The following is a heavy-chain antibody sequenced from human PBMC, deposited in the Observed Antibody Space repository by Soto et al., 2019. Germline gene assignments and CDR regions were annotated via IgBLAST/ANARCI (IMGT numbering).Heavy chain of an antibody. CDR3: ARDLWQSPPTLYYYGMDV. D-gene: IGHD3-16*01. J-gene: IGHJ6*02. CDR1: GDSVSSNSAA. CDR2: TYYRSKWYN. V-gene: IGHV6-1*01. Sequence: PSQTLSLTCAISGDSVSSNSAAWNWIRQSPSRGLEWLGRTYYRSKWYNDYAVSVKSRITINPDTSKNQFSLQLNSVTPEDTAVYYCARDLWQSPPTLYYYGMDVWGQGTTVTVSS.